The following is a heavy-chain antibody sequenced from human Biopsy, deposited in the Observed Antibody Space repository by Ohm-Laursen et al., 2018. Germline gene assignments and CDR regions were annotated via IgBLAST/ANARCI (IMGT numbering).Heavy chain of an antibody. V-gene: IGHV3-15*01. Sequence: SLRLSCTASGFAFNNAWMTWVRQAPGKGLEWVGHIKSKNDGGTTDYAAPVKGRFTISRDDSDSTVYLQMNSLKSEDTAVYYCSTVDSPPSCGSGNRGFVYWGQGTKVTVSS. D-gene: IGHD3-10*01. CDR1: GFAFNNAW. CDR3: STVDSPPSCGSGNRGFVY. J-gene: IGHJ4*02. CDR2: IKSKNDGGTT.